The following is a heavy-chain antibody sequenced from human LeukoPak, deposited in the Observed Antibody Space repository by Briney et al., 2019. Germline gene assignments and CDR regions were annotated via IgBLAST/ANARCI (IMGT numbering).Heavy chain of an antibody. CDR2: ISGSGGNT. CDR3: AKYRNPDDYGDYVSFSPHAFDI. V-gene: IGHV3-23*01. J-gene: IGHJ3*02. CDR1: GFSFSIYG. D-gene: IGHD4-17*01. Sequence: GGTLRLSCEASGFSFSIYGMSWVRQAPGKGLEWVSGISGSGGNTYYAEALTGRFTVSRDNSKNTLYLQMNSLRAEDTALYYCAKYRNPDDYGDYVSFSPHAFDIWGQGTMVTVSS.